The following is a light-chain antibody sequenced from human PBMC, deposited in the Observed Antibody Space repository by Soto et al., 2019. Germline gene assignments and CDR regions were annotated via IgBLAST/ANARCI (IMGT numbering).Light chain of an antibody. V-gene: IGLV2-14*01. CDR2: DVT. CDR1: NSDVGGYNY. J-gene: IGLJ1*01. Sequence: QSVLTQPASVSGSPEQSITISCTGTNSDVGGYNYFSWFQQHPGKAPKLMIYDVTYRPSGVSNRFSGSKSGNTASLTISGLQAEDEADYFCCSYTGSSTYVFGTGTKVTVL. CDR3: CSYTGSSTYV.